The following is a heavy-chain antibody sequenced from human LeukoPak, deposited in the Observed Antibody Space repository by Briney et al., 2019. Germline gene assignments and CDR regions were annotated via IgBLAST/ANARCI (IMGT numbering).Heavy chain of an antibody. CDR1: GGSISSYY. J-gene: IGHJ4*02. D-gene: IGHD3-3*01. Sequence: SETLSLTCTVSGGSISSYYWSWIRQPPGKGLEWIGYIYYSGSTNYNPSLKSRVTISVDTSKNQFSLKLSSVTAADTAVYYCARRARFLEWLSVPNFDYWGQGTLVTVSS. CDR3: ARRARFLEWLSVPNFDY. V-gene: IGHV4-59*08. CDR2: IYYSGST.